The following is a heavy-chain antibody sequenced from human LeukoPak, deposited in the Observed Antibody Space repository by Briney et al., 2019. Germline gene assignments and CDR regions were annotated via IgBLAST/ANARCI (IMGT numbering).Heavy chain of an antibody. Sequence: PSETLSLTCTVSGGSISSYYWSWIRQPAGKGLEWMGRIYTSGSTNYNPSLKSRVTMSVDTSKNQFSRKLSSVTVADTAVYYCARLYSYGQYYMDVWGKGSTVTVSS. V-gene: IGHV4-4*07. CDR2: IYTSGST. CDR1: GGSISSYY. D-gene: IGHD5-18*01. CDR3: ARLYSYGQYYMDV. J-gene: IGHJ6*03.